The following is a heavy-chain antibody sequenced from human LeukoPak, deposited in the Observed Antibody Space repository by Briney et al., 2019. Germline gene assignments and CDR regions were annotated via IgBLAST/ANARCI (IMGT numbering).Heavy chain of an antibody. J-gene: IGHJ1*01. Sequence: PGGSLRLSCAASGFTFSSYWMSWVRQVPGKGLEWVANIDQDGSEKYYVDSVKGRFTISRDNSKNTLYLQMNSLRAEDTAVYYCAKGGKRGYSYGVAEYFQHWGQGTLVTVSS. D-gene: IGHD5-18*01. V-gene: IGHV3-7*01. CDR3: AKGGKRGYSYGVAEYFQH. CDR2: IDQDGSEK. CDR1: GFTFSSYW.